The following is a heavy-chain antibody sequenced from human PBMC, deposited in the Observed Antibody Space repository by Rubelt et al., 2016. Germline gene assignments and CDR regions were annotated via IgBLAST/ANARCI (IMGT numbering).Heavy chain of an antibody. V-gene: IGHV4-39*01. J-gene: IGHJ4*02. Sequence: QLQLQESGPGLLKASETLSLTCTVSGDSISSSSYYWGWIRQPPGNGLEWIGNIYYSGSTSYNPSLRSRVTISVDTSKTQSCLKLIAVSAADTAVYYCARTAWCSSTNFFSYFEYWGQGALVTVSA. CDR2: IYYSGST. CDR1: GDSISSSSYY. D-gene: IGHD2-2*01. CDR3: ARTAWCSSTNFFSYFEY.